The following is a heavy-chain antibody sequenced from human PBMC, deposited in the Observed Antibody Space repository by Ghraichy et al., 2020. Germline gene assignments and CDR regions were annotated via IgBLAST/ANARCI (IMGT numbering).Heavy chain of an antibody. J-gene: IGHJ4*01. CDR3: AKDRQVNNGVYDAFDL. CDR2: IGGGGTAT. D-gene: IGHD2-8*01. V-gene: IGHV3-23*01. Sequence: GGSLRLACVASGFSFNNFVMNWVRQPPGKGPEWVSAIGGGGTATLHADSVKGCFIISRDDYKNMVFLQMNMLRVEDTAVYYCAKDRQVNNGVYDAFDLWGEGT. CDR1: GFSFNNFV.